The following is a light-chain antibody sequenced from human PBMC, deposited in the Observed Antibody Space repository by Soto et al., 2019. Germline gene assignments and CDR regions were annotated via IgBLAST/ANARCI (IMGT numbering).Light chain of an antibody. CDR3: SSYTSTSSYV. V-gene: IGLV2-14*03. CDR2: EVS. Sequence: QSVLTQPASVSGSPGQSITVSCTGTSSDVGGYNSVSWYQQHPGKPPKLIIYEVSNRPSGVSDRFSGSKSGNTASLTISGLQAADEADYYCSSYTSTSSYVFATGTKVTVL. J-gene: IGLJ1*01. CDR1: SSDVGGYNS.